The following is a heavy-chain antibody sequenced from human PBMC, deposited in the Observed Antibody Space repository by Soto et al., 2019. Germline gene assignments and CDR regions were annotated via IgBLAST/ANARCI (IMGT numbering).Heavy chain of an antibody. CDR2: VKPNNCET. CDR1: GYRFTGYY. Sequence: QVQLVQSGAEVRKPGASGKDSCRASGYRFTGYYIHWVRQAPGKGREWMGWVKPNNCETEDAQKFRGRVTLTGDTSISTAYMELYRLISDDTAVYYCARGLTKSIGRGGQCAFWGQGTLATVSS. J-gene: IGHJ4*02. D-gene: IGHD2-15*01. CDR3: ARGLTKSIGRGGQCAF. V-gene: IGHV1-2*02.